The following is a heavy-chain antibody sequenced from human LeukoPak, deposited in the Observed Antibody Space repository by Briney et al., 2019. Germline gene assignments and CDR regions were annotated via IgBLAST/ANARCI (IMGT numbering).Heavy chain of an antibody. J-gene: IGHJ6*02. V-gene: IGHV3-23*01. D-gene: IGHD6-13*01. Sequence: GGSLRLSCAASGFTFSSYAMSWVRQAPGKGLEWVSAISGSGNSTYYANSVKGRFTISRDNSKNTLNLQMNSLRAEDTAVYYCAKRKASSRWYYYYGMDVWGQGTTVTVSS. CDR2: ISGSGNST. CDR1: GFTFSSYA. CDR3: AKRKASSRWYYYYGMDV.